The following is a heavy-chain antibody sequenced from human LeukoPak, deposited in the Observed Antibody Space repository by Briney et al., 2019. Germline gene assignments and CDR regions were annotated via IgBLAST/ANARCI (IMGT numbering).Heavy chain of an antibody. CDR2: ISYDGSNK. Sequence: PGRSLRLSCAASGFTFSSYGMHWVRQAPGKGLEWVAVISYDGSNKYYADSVKGRFTISRDNSKNTLHLQMNSLRAEDTAVYYCAWGPKYYDFWSGYSPLSYWGQGTLVTVSS. CDR3: AWGPKYYDFWSGYSPLSY. D-gene: IGHD3-3*01. V-gene: IGHV3-30*03. J-gene: IGHJ4*02. CDR1: GFTFSSYG.